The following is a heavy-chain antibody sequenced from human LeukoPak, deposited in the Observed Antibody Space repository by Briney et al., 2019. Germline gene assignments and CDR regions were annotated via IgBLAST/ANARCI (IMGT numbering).Heavy chain of an antibody. CDR1: GFTVSSNY. J-gene: IGHJ4*02. CDR2: IYSGGST. Sequence: GGSLRLSCAASGFTVSSNYMSWVRQAPGKGLVWVSVIYSGGSTYYADSVKGRLTISRDNSKNTLYLQMNSLRAEDTAVYYCARGSQTSGSYYCFDYWGQGTLVTVSS. CDR3: ARGSQTSGSYYCFDY. D-gene: IGHD1-26*01. V-gene: IGHV3-66*02.